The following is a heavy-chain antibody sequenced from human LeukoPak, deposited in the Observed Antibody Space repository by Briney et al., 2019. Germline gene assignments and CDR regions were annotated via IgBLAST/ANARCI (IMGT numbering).Heavy chain of an antibody. CDR1: GGTFSSYA. Sequence: SVKVSCKASGGTFSSYAISWVRQAPGQGLEWMGGIIPIFGTANYAQKFQGRVTVTADESTSTAYMELSSLRSEDTAVYYCAREAGYYDSSGYYNRVAFDIWGQGTMVTVSS. V-gene: IGHV1-69*13. J-gene: IGHJ3*02. D-gene: IGHD3-22*01. CDR3: AREAGYYDSSGYYNRVAFDI. CDR2: IIPIFGTA.